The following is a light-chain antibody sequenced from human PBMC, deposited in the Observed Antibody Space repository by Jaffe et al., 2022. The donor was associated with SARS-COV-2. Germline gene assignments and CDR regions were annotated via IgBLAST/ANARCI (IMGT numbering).Light chain of an antibody. CDR1: QGIGSD. J-gene: IGKJ1*01. CDR3: LQDYSYPLT. V-gene: IGKV1-6*01. Sequence: AIQMTQSPSSLSASVGDRITITCRAGQGIGSDLGWYQQKAGKAPKLLIYAASSLQSGVPSRFSGSRFGTDFTLTINSLQLEDFATYYCLQDYSYPLTFGQGTKVEIK. CDR2: AAS.